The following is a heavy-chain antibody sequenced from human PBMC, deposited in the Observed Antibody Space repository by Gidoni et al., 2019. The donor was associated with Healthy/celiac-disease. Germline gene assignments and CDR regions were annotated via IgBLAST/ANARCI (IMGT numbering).Heavy chain of an antibody. J-gene: IGHJ4*02. D-gene: IGHD3-22*01. CDR2: LWYDGSNK. Sequence: QVQLVESGGGVVQPGRSLRLSCAASGFTFSSYGMHWVRRAPGKGMEWVALLWYDGSNKYYADSVKGRFTISRDNSKNTLYLQMNSLRAEDTAVYYCARGSYYYDSSGYPQWGQGTLVTVSS. V-gene: IGHV3-33*01. CDR3: ARGSYYYDSSGYPQ. CDR1: GFTFSSYG.